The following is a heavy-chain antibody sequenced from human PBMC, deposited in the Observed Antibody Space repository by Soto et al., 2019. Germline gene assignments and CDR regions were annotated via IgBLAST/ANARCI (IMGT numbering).Heavy chain of an antibody. CDR1: GFTFSDNS. D-gene: IGHD1-1*01. Sequence: GGSLRLSCAASGFTFSDNSMDWVRQAPGKGLEWVGRTRNKANSYTTEYAASVKGRFTISRDDSKNSLYLQINSLKTEDTAVYYWASRPRRGLLQLNDYWGQGTGVGVSS. CDR2: TRNKANSYTT. V-gene: IGHV3-72*01. CDR3: ASRPRRGLLQLNDY. J-gene: IGHJ4*02.